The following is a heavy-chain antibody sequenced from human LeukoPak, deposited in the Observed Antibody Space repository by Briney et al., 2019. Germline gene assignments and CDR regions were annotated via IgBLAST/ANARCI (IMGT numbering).Heavy chain of an antibody. CDR3: ARTELLWFGEIEGYYFDY. J-gene: IGHJ4*02. CDR1: GGSVSSGSYY. D-gene: IGHD3-10*01. V-gene: IGHV4-61*01. CDR2: IYYSGST. Sequence: SKTLSLTCTVSGGSVSSGSYYWSWIRQPPGKGLEWIGYIYYSGSTNYNPSLKSRVTISVDTSKNQFSLKLSSVTAADTAVYYCARTELLWFGEIEGYYFDYWGQGTLVTVSS.